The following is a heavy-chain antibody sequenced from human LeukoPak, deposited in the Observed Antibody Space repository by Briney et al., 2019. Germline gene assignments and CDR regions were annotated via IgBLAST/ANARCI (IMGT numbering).Heavy chain of an antibody. CDR1: GYTFTGYY. CDR3: ARTVVVTAEHAFDI. D-gene: IGHD2-21*02. Sequence: ASVKVSCKASGYTFTGYYMHWVRQAPGQGLEWMGWINPNSGGTNYAQKFQGRVTMTRDTSISTAYMELSSLRSDDTAVYYCARTVVVTAEHAFDIWGQGTMVTVSS. CDR2: INPNSGGT. J-gene: IGHJ3*02. V-gene: IGHV1-2*02.